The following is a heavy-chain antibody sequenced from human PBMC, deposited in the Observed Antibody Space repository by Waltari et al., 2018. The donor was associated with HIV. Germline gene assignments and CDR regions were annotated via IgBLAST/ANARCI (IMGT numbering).Heavy chain of an antibody. J-gene: IGHJ5*02. Sequence: QVQLQESGPGLVKPSETLSLNCTVSGGSIGSYYWDWIRHPAGKGLVWIGRIYTSGGTNYNPSLKSRVTMSVDTSKNQFSLNLTSVTAADTAVYYCARGIGYGSGRGNWFDPWGQGTLVTVSS. V-gene: IGHV4-4*07. CDR3: ARGIGYGSGRGNWFDP. CDR1: GGSIGSYY. CDR2: IYTSGGT. D-gene: IGHD3-10*01.